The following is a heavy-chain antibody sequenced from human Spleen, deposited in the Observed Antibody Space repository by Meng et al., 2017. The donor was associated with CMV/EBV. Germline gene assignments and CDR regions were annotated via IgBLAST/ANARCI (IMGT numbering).Heavy chain of an antibody. V-gene: IGHV1-2*02. CDR3: ARDASYSSILY. CDR2: INPNSGGT. CDR1: GYVFSSFA. Sequence: ASVKVSCKASGYVFSSFAISWVRQAPGQGLEWMGWINPNSGGTDYAPKFQGRVTMTRDTSIGTAYMELSRLKSDDTAVYYCARDASYSSILYWGQGTLVTVSS. D-gene: IGHD6-19*01. J-gene: IGHJ4*02.